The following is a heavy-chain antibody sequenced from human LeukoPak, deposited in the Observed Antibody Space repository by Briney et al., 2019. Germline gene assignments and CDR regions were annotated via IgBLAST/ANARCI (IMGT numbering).Heavy chain of an antibody. CDR2: ISGSGGST. CDR3: ARDSRYKQWLAHFDY. CDR1: GFTFSSYA. D-gene: IGHD6-19*01. Sequence: GGSLRLSCAASGFTFSSYAMSWVRQAPGKGLEWVSAISGSGGSTYYADSVKGRFTISRDNSKNALYLQMNSLRAEDTAVYYCARDSRYKQWLAHFDYWGQGTLVTVSS. J-gene: IGHJ4*02. V-gene: IGHV3-23*01.